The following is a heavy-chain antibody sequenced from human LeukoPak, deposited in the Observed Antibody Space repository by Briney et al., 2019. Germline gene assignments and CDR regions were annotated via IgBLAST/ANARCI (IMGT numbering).Heavy chain of an antibody. D-gene: IGHD2-15*01. J-gene: IGHJ4*02. Sequence: GGSLRLSCVASGFTFSSYAMNWVRQAPGKGLEWVSVVSVSGDTTYFADSVKGRFTISRDNSKNTLYLQMNSLRADDTAIYYCAKVVSGGNCYQSDYWGQGTLVTVSS. CDR2: VSVSGDTT. CDR3: AKVVSGGNCYQSDY. CDR1: GFTFSSYA. V-gene: IGHV3-23*01.